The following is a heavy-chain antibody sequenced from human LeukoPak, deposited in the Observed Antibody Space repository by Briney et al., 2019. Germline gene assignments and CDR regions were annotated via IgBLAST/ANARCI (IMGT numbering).Heavy chain of an antibody. CDR1: GFIFSSYA. CDR3: VPKGNEGY. D-gene: IGHD1-1*01. CDR2: TSPNGGTT. J-gene: IGHJ4*02. V-gene: IGHV3-64D*06. Sequence: PGGSLRLSCSASGFIFSSYAMHWVRQAPGKGLEYVSATSPNGGTTYYADSVKGRFSISRDNSKNVLYLQMSSLRPVDTAVYYCVPKGNEGYWGQGTLVTVSS.